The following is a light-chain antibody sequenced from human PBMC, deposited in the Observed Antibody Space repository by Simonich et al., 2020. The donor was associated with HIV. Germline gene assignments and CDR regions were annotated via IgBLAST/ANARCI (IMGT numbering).Light chain of an antibody. CDR1: PGISNW. J-gene: IGKJ1*01. CDR2: AAS. V-gene: IGKV1-12*01. Sequence: DIQMTQSPSSVSASVGDRVTIPCLASPGISNWLAWYQQQPGKAPKLLIYAASSLQSGVPSRFSGSGSGTDFTLTISSLQPEDFATYYCQQTNSFPRTFGQGTKVEIK. CDR3: QQTNSFPRT.